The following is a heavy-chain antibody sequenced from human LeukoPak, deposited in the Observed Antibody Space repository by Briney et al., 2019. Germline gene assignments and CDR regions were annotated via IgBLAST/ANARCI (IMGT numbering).Heavy chain of an antibody. V-gene: IGHV4-38-2*02. D-gene: IGHD2-2*01. Sequence: SETLSLTCVVSGYSISSGYQWAWIRQSPGKGLEWIGSIYHSGCAHYNPSLKSRVTISVETSKNQFSLKMYSVTAADTAVYYCARDPRWLTPDCTSTSCYENYFDPWGQGTLVTVSS. CDR3: ARDPRWLTPDCTSTSCYENYFDP. CDR1: GYSISSGYQ. CDR2: IYHSGCA. J-gene: IGHJ5*02.